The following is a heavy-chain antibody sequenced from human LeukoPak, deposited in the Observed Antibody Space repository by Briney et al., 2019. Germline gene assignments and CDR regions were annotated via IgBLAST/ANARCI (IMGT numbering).Heavy chain of an antibody. CDR1: GFIFSDYY. D-gene: IGHD3-16*01. Sequence: PGGSLRLPCAASGFIFSDYYMTWICQAPGKGLEWVSDISSSRSYTNYADSVKGRFTISRDNAKNSLSLQMNSLRADDTAVYYCASGGGGMVIGDYWGQGTLVTVSS. CDR2: ISSSRSYT. J-gene: IGHJ4*02. V-gene: IGHV3-11*06. CDR3: ASGGGGMVIGDY.